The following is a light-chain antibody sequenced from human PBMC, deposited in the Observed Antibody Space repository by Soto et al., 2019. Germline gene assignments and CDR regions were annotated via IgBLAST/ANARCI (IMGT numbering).Light chain of an antibody. V-gene: IGLV2-8*01. CDR3: SSYAGSLIVV. CDR2: EVS. CDR1: SSDVGGYSY. J-gene: IGLJ2*01. Sequence: QSVLTQPPSASGSPGQSVTISCTGTSSDVGGYSYVSWYQQHPGKAPKLMIYEVSKRPSWVPDRFSGSKSGNTASLTVSGLQAEEGADYYCSSYAGSLIVVFGGGTQLTVL.